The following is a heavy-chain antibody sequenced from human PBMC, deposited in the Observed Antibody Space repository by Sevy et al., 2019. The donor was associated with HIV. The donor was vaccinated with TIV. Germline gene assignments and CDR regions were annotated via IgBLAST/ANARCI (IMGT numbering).Heavy chain of an antibody. CDR1: GFTFTTFG. CDR3: AKDRGDYVTRGGVDS. CDR2: ISYDGRNK. V-gene: IGHV3-30*18. D-gene: IGHD4-17*01. Sequence: GGSLRLSCAASGFTFTTFGMHWVRQAPGKGLEWVAVISYDGRNKYHADSVRGRFTISRDNSKNTLYLQMNSLRSEDTAVYYCAKDRGDYVTRGGVDSWGQGALVTVSS. J-gene: IGHJ5*01.